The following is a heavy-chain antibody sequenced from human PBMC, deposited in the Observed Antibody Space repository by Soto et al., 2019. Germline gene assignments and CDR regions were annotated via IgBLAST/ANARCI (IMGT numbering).Heavy chain of an antibody. Sequence: QITLKESGPTLVKPTQTLTLTCTFSGFSLSTSGVGVGWIRQPPGKALEWLALIYWDDDKRYSPSLKSRLTLTKDTSKNQVVLTMTNMDPVDTATYYCAHFVLPNPAFQHWGQGTLVTVSS. D-gene: IGHD3-10*01. CDR3: AHFVLPNPAFQH. V-gene: IGHV2-5*02. CDR1: GFSLSTSGVG. J-gene: IGHJ1*01. CDR2: IYWDDDK.